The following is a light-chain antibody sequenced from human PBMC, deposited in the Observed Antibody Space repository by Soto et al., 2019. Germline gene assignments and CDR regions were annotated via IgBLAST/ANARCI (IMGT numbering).Light chain of an antibody. Sequence: SYELTQSPSISVAPGQTARLTCGGDNIGSKSVHWYQQKPGQAPVLVIYYDNDRPSGIPDRFSGSNSGNTATLTISRVEAGDEADYNCQVWNDSGDHAIFGGGTKLTVL. J-gene: IGLJ2*01. CDR3: QVWNDSGDHAI. CDR1: NIGSKS. V-gene: IGLV3-21*04. CDR2: YDN.